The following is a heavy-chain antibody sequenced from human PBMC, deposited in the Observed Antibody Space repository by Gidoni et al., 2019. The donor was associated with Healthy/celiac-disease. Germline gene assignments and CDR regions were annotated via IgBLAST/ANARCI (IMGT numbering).Heavy chain of an antibody. V-gene: IGHV1-18*01. J-gene: IGHJ4*02. Sequence: QAPGQGLEWMGWISAYNGNTNYAQKLQGRVTMTTDTSTSTAYMELRSLRSDDTAVYYCARDSSSWYSLDYYFDYWGQGTLVTVSS. CDR3: ARDSSSWYSLDYYFDY. D-gene: IGHD6-13*01. CDR2: ISAYNGNT.